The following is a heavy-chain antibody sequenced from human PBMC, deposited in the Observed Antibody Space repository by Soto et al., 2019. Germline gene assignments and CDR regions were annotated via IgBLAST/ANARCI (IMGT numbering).Heavy chain of an antibody. CDR2: INHSGST. CDR1: GGSFSGYY. J-gene: IGHJ6*02. V-gene: IGHV4-34*01. Sequence: LSLTCAVYGGSFSGYYWSWIRQPPGKGLEWIGEINHSGSTNYNPSLKSRVTISVDTSKNQFSLKLSSVTAADTAVYYCARPKLVRGDPYYYGMDVWGQGTTVTVSS. CDR3: ARPKLVRGDPYYYGMDV. D-gene: IGHD3-10*01.